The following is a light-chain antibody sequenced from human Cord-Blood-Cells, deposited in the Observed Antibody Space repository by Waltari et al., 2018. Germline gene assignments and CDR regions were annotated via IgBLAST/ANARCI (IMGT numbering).Light chain of an antibody. J-gene: IGLJ2*01. CDR3: SSYTSSSTVV. CDR2: EVS. Sequence: QSALTHPAPVPGSPDRSFTFPCTETGSAVGGINSVSWYQQHPGKAPKLMIYEVSNRPSGVSNRFSGSKSGNTASLTISGLQAEDEADYYCSSYTSSSTVVFGGGTKLTVL. V-gene: IGLV2-14*01. CDR1: GSAVGGINS.